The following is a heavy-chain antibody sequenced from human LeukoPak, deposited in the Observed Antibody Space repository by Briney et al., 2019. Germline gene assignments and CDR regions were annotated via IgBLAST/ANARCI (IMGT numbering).Heavy chain of an antibody. Sequence: GGSLRLSCAASGFTFDDYAMHWVRQAPGKGLEWVSGISWNSGSIGYADSVKGRFTISRDNAKNSLYLQMNSLRAEDTALYYCAKDRGYSFYYGMDVWGQGTTVTVSS. CDR1: GFTFDDYA. D-gene: IGHD2-21*01. V-gene: IGHV3-9*01. CDR2: ISWNSGSI. J-gene: IGHJ6*02. CDR3: AKDRGYSFYYGMDV.